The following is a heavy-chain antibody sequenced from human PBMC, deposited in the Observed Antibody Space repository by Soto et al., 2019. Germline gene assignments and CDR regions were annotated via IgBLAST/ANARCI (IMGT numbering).Heavy chain of an antibody. CDR2: ISKDSGRAT. CDR1: GFIFRDWF. CDR3: ARDGRLEYYYYGMDV. Sequence: PGGSPRLSCAASGFIFRDWFMSWIRQAPGKGLEWVSYISKDSGRATRYADSVKGRFTISRDNAKNSLYLQMNSLRAEDTAVYYCARDGRLEYYYYGMDVWGQGTTVTVSS. J-gene: IGHJ6*02. D-gene: IGHD3-3*01. V-gene: IGHV3-11*04.